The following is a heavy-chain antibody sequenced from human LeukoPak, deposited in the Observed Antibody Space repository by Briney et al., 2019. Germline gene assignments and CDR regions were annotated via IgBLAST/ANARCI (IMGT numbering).Heavy chain of an antibody. D-gene: IGHD3-10*01. V-gene: IGHV3-11*01. CDR2: ISSSGSTI. Sequence: GGSLRLSCTASGFTFSDYYMSWIRQAPGKGLEWVSYISSSGSTIYYADSVKGRFTISRDNAKNSLYLQMNSLRAEDTAVYYCAREVRGYGSGSYWYGMDVWGQGTTVTVSS. CDR3: AREVRGYGSGSYWYGMDV. CDR1: GFTFSDYY. J-gene: IGHJ6*02.